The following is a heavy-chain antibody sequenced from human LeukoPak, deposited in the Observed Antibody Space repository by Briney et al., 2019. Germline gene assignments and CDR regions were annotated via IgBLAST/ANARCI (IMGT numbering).Heavy chain of an antibody. CDR1: GFTFDDYA. CDR3: AKDMDDILTGGGDY. Sequence: GGSLRLSCAASGFTFDDYAMHWVRQAPGKGLEWVSGISWNSGSIGYADSVKGRFTISRDNAKNSLYLQMNSLRAEDTALYYCAKDMDDILTGGGDYWGQGTLVTVSS. D-gene: IGHD3-9*01. V-gene: IGHV3-9*01. J-gene: IGHJ4*02. CDR2: ISWNSGSI.